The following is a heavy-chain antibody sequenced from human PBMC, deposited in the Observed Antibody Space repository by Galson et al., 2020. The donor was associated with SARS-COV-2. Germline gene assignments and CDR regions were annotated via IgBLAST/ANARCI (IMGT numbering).Heavy chain of an antibody. CDR3: AATSLLGFCSGGSCSYNWLDP. J-gene: IGHJ5*02. Sequence: SETLSITCTVSGTYISNYYWSWIRQPPGKGLEWIGYTYFTGRSNYNPSLKSRVTISIDTTKSQFSLRLTSLTAADTAVYYCAATSLLGFCSGGSCSYNWLDPWGQGALVTVSS. V-gene: IGHV4-59*08. CDR1: GTYISNYY. CDR2: TYFTGRS. D-gene: IGHD2-15*01.